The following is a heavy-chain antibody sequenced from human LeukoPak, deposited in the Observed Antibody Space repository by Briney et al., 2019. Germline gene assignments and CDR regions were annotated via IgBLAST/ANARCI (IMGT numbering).Heavy chain of an antibody. V-gene: IGHV3-23*01. Sequence: GGSLRLSCAASGFTFSSYAMSWVRQAPGKGLEWVSAISGSGGSTYYADSVKGRFTISRDNSRNTLYLQMNSLRAEDTAVYYCAKKLTTCYYYGMDVWGQGTTVTVSS. CDR2: ISGSGGST. J-gene: IGHJ6*02. CDR3: AKKLTTCYYYGMDV. D-gene: IGHD4-17*01. CDR1: GFTFSSYA.